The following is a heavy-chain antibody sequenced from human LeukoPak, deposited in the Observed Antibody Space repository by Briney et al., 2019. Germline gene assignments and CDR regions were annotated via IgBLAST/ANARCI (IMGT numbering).Heavy chain of an antibody. J-gene: IGHJ4*02. CDR3: AKVSRFAVVPAAMLDY. D-gene: IGHD2-2*01. CDR2: ISGSGDTT. Sequence: PGGSLRLSCAASGFTFRSYAMSWVRQAPGKGREWVSAISGSGDTTYYADSVKGRFTMSRDTFKNTLYLQMNSLRAEDTAVYYCAKVSRFAVVPAAMLDYWGQGIQVTVSS. V-gene: IGHV3-23*01. CDR1: GFTFRSYA.